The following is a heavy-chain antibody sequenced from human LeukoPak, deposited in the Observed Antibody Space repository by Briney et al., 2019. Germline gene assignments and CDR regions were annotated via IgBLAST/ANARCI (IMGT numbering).Heavy chain of an antibody. J-gene: IGHJ4*02. D-gene: IGHD6-13*01. CDR1: GGSISNTIYY. CDR2: IFYSGST. Sequence: PPETLSLTCTVSGGSISNTIYYWGWIRQPPGKGLQWIGSIFYSGSTYYNPSLKCRVTISVDTSTNQFSLKVNSLTTADTAVYYCAREGRGQQLTPIDYWGPGALVTVSS. CDR3: AREGRGQQLTPIDY. V-gene: IGHV4-39*07.